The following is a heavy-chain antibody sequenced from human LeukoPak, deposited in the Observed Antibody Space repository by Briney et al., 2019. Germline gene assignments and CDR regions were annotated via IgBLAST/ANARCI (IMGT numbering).Heavy chain of an antibody. V-gene: IGHV3-33*01. CDR2: IWYDGSKK. J-gene: IGHJ4*02. CDR3: ARDIGRGYSYGPFDY. Sequence: QPGRSLRLSCAASGFTFSLYAMHWVRQAPGKGLEWLALIWYDGSKKYYADSVEGRFTISRDNSKNTLYLQMNSLRADDTAVYYCARDIGRGYSYGPFDYWGQGTLVTVSS. D-gene: IGHD5-12*01. CDR1: GFTFSLYA.